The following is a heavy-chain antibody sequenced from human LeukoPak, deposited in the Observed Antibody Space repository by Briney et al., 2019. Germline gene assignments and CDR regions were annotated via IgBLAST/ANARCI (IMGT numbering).Heavy chain of an antibody. CDR1: GGSISSSSYY. D-gene: IGHD1-26*01. V-gene: IGHV4-39*01. J-gene: IGHJ3*02. CDR3: ARQMGDQEVLAADDAFDI. CDR2: IYYSGST. Sequence: SETLSLTCTVSGGSISSSSYYWGWIRQTPGKGLEWIGSIYYSGSTYYNPSLKSRFTISIDSSKNQFSLKLSSVTAADTAVYYCARQMGDQEVLAADDAFDIWGQGTMVTVSS.